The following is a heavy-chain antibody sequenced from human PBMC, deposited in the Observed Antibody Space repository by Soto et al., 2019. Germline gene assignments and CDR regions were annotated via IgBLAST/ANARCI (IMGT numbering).Heavy chain of an antibody. J-gene: IGHJ4*02. CDR3: ARRYGGNFDY. D-gene: IGHD3-16*01. CDR1: GESFSGYI. Sequence: SETLSLTCAVYGESFSGYIWTWIRQTPGKGLQWIGEINHSGSINYNPSLESRVTISEDTSKNQFSLKLSSVTAADTAVYYCARRYGGNFDYWGQGTLVTVSS. V-gene: IGHV4-34*01. CDR2: INHSGSI.